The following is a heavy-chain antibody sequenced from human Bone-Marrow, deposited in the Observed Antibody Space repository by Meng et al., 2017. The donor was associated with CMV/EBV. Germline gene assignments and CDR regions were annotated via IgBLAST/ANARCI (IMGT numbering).Heavy chain of an antibody. CDR3: AREDSMVWRHVYYYYYVMDV. CDR2: IKQDGSEK. J-gene: IGHJ6*02. V-gene: IGHV3-7*01. Sequence: GGTLRLSCAASGFSFSSIALSWVRQAPGKGLEWVANIKQDGSEKYYVDSVKGRFTISRDNAKNSLYMQMMSLRAEDTAVYYCAREDSMVWRHVYYYYYVMDVWGQGTTVTVSS. D-gene: IGHD3-10*01. CDR1: GFSFSSIA.